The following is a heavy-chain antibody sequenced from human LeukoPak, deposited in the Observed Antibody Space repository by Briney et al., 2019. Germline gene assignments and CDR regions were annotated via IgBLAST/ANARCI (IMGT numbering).Heavy chain of an antibody. CDR3: ARGRGSFWSGSRPFPDY. D-gene: IGHD3-3*01. CDR1: GFTFSSYA. J-gene: IGHJ4*02. Sequence: GGSLRLSCAASGFTFSSYAMHWVRQAPGKGLEWVAVISYDGSNKYYADSVKGRFTISRDNSKNTLYLQMNSLRAEDTAVYYCARGRGSFWSGSRPFPDYWGQGTLVTVSS. V-gene: IGHV3-30-3*01. CDR2: ISYDGSNK.